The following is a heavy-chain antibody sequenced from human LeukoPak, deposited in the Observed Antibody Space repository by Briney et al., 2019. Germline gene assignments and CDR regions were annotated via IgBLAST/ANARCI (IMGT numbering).Heavy chain of an antibody. J-gene: IGHJ4*02. CDR2: INQDSSEK. CDR1: GFTLSTSW. D-gene: IGHD1-26*01. CDR3: ARDKQVGATYFDY. Sequence: PGGSLRLSCIASGFTLSTSWMSWVRQAPGKGLEWVANINQDSSEKLYVDSVKGRFTISRDNAKNSLYLQMNSLRAEDTAVYYCARDKQVGATYFDYWGQGTLVTVSS. V-gene: IGHV3-7*01.